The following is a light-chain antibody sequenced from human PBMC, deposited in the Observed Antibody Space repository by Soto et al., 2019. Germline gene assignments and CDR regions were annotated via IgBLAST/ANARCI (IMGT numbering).Light chain of an antibody. J-gene: IGLJ2*01. CDR2: RDN. V-gene: IGLV1-47*01. CDR1: SSNIGSNY. Sequence: QSVLTQPPSASGTPGQRVTISCSGSSSNIGSNYVYWYQQLPGTAPKLLIYRDNQRPSGVPDRFSGSKSGTSASLAISGLRSEDEADYYCAAWGDSLSGVVFGGGTKVTVL. CDR3: AAWGDSLSGVV.